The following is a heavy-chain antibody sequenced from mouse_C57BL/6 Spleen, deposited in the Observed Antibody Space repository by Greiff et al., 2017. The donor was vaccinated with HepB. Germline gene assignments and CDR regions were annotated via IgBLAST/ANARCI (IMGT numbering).Heavy chain of an antibody. V-gene: IGHV1-69*01. D-gene: IGHD4-1*01. CDR2: IDPSDSYT. CDR3: ARPFLTGSYWYFDV. J-gene: IGHJ1*03. CDR1: GYTFTSYW. Sequence: QVQLKQPGAELVMPGASVKLSCKASGYTFTSYWMHWVKQRPGQGLEWIGEIDPSDSYTNYNQKFKGKSTLTVDKSSSTAYMQLSSLTSEDSAVYYCARPFLTGSYWYFDVWGTGTTVTVSS.